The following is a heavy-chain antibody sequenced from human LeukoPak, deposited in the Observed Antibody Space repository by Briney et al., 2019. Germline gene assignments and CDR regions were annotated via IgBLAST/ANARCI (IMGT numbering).Heavy chain of an antibody. CDR2: ISGSGGST. V-gene: IGHV3-23*01. Sequence: GGSLRLSCAASGFTFSSYAMSWVRQAPGKGLERVSAISGSGGSTYYADSVKGRFTICRDKSKNTLYLQMNSLRAEDTAVYYCAKVLAYSSSLDAFDIWGQGTMVTVSS. CDR1: GFTFSSYA. D-gene: IGHD6-13*01. J-gene: IGHJ3*02. CDR3: AKVLAYSSSLDAFDI.